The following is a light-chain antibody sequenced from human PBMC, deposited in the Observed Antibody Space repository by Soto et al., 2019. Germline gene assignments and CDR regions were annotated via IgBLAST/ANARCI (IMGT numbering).Light chain of an antibody. Sequence: EIVLTQSPATLPLSPGERATLSCRASQSVGIFLAWYQQKPGQAPRLLIYDASNRATGIPARFSGGGSGTDFTLTISSLEPEDFAVYYCQQSSNWPLTFGPGTKVDIK. J-gene: IGKJ3*01. CDR3: QQSSNWPLT. CDR1: QSVGIF. CDR2: DAS. V-gene: IGKV3-11*01.